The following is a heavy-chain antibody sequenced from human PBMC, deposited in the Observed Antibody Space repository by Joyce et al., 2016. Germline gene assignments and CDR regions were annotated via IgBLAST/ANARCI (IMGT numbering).Heavy chain of an antibody. V-gene: IGHV1-69*01. CDR1: GGTFRFYA. CDR2: IIPISGTP. Sequence: QVQLVQSGPEVREPGSSVKVACKTSGGTFRFYAISWVRQAPGQGLEWMGGIIPISGTPKYGPNFQARVTITADESTSTAYMEMTSLRSEDTAVYYCARDSDHGDYVPHVYYMDVWGKGTTVTVS. J-gene: IGHJ6*03. D-gene: IGHD4-17*01. CDR3: ARDSDHGDYVPHVYYMDV.